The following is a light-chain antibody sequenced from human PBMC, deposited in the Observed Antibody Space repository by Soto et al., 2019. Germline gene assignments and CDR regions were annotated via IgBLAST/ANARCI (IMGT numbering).Light chain of an antibody. V-gene: IGKV1-5*03. CDR1: QSISGS. CDR2: EAS. CDR3: QQYNGYWT. J-gene: IGKJ1*01. Sequence: DIQMTQSPSTLSASVGDRVTITCRASQSISGSLAWYQQKPGKAPKLLIYEASNLKSGAPSRFSGSGSGTEYTLTISSLQPDDSESYYCQQYNGYWTFGQGTRVEIK.